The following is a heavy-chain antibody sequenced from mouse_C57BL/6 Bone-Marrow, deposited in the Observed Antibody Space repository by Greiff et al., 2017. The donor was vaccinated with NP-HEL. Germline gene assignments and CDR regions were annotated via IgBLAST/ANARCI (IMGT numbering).Heavy chain of an antibody. J-gene: IGHJ2*01. D-gene: IGHD3-3*01. CDR1: GFTFSSYA. CDR2: ISDGGSYT. CDR3: ARDLRLYYFDC. Sequence: VQLKESGGGLVKPGGSLKLSCAASGFTFSSYAMSWVRQTPEKRLEWVATISDGGSYTYYPDNVKGRFTISRDNAKNNLYLQMSHLKSEDTAMYYCARDLRLYYFDCWGQGTTLTVSS. V-gene: IGHV5-4*01.